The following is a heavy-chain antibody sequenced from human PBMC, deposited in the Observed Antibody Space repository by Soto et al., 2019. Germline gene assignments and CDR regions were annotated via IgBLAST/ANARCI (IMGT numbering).Heavy chain of an antibody. Sequence: PSETLSLTCTVSGGSISSGGYYWSWIRHHPGEGLEWVGCIYNTGSTSYNPSLKSRLTISVDTSKNQFSLKLSSVTAADTAVYYCASQSGSYHHFDFWGQGALVTVSS. V-gene: IGHV4-31*03. D-gene: IGHD1-26*01. CDR1: GGSISSGGYY. CDR3: ASQSGSYHHFDF. J-gene: IGHJ4*02. CDR2: IYNTGST.